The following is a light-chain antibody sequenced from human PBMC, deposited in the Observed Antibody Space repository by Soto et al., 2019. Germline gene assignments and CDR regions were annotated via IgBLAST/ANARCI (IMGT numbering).Light chain of an antibody. CDR3: SSYTSSSTLVV. CDR2: DVS. CDR1: SSDVGDYNY. Sequence: QSALTQPASVSGSPGQSITISCTGTSSDVGDYNYVSWYQQHPGKAPKLMIYDVSNRPSGVSNRFSGSKSGNTASLTISGLQAEDEADCYCSSYTSSSTLVVFGGGTQLTVL. V-gene: IGLV2-14*01. J-gene: IGLJ2*01.